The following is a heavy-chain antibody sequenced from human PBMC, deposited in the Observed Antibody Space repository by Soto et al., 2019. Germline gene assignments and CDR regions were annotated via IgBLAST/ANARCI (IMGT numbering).Heavy chain of an antibody. CDR3: ARWVEVSLDYFDS. D-gene: IGHD1-20*01. Sequence: QVQLQESGPGLVKPSQTLSLTCTVSGGSMSNGYYYWSWVRQNPGKGLEGIGHIYHSGRTYYNPSLKSRVGXXXDXXKNQFPLNLNSVTAADTAVYYCARWVEVSLDYFDSWGQGTPVTVSS. J-gene: IGHJ4*02. V-gene: IGHV4-31*03. CDR2: IYHSGRT. CDR1: GGSMSNGYYY.